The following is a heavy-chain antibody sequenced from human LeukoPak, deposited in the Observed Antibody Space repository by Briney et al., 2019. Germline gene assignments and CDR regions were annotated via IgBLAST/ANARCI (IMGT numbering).Heavy chain of an antibody. D-gene: IGHD7-27*01. Sequence: GGSLRLSCEASGFTFSNYAMNWVRPAPGKGLEWVSGISGSGSNTYDADSVKGRFTISRDNSKNTVFLQMNSLRDEDTAVYYCANPWGSAWWYFDLRGRGTLVTVSS. CDR1: GFTFSNYA. CDR3: ANPWGSAWWYFDL. V-gene: IGHV3-23*01. J-gene: IGHJ2*01. CDR2: ISGSGSNT.